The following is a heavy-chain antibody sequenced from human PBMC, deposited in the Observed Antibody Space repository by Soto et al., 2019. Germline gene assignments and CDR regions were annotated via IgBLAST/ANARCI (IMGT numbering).Heavy chain of an antibody. CDR3: AKKPPSSIQGWAFWMDV. D-gene: IGHD1-26*01. Sequence: EVQLVETGGGLIQPGGSLRLSCLASGFSVTTNYIIWVRQPPGKGLEWVSTTFTGGSTHYADSVKGRFSISRDNSKNTVYLQMNNLRVEDTAVYYCAKKPPSSIQGWAFWMDVWGQGTTVSVSS. V-gene: IGHV3-53*02. CDR1: GFSVTTNY. CDR2: TFTGGST. J-gene: IGHJ6*02.